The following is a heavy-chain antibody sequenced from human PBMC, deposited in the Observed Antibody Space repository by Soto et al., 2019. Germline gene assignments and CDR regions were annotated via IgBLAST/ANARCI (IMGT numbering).Heavy chain of an antibody. V-gene: IGHV3-48*02. CDR3: GGEARYYDILTGYHGMDV. Sequence: GGSLRLSCAASGFTFSSYSMNWVRQAPGKGLEWVSYISSSSSTIYYADSVKGRFTISRDNAKNSLYLQMNSLRDEDTAVYYCGGEARYYDILTGYHGMDVWGQGTTVTVSS. J-gene: IGHJ6*02. D-gene: IGHD3-9*01. CDR1: GFTFSSYS. CDR2: ISSSSSTI.